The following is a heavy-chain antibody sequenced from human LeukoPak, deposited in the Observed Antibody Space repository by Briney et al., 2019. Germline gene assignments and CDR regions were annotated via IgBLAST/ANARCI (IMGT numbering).Heavy chain of an antibody. CDR1: GGTFSSYA. Sequence: SVKVSCKASGGTFSSYAISWVRQAPGQGLEWMGGIIPIFGTANYAQKFQGRVTITADESTSTAYMELSSLRSEDTAVYYCASDPPPPNGIAVALYGFDYWGQGTLVTVSS. CDR3: ASDPPPPNGIAVALYGFDY. V-gene: IGHV1-69*13. D-gene: IGHD6-19*01. J-gene: IGHJ4*02. CDR2: IIPIFGTA.